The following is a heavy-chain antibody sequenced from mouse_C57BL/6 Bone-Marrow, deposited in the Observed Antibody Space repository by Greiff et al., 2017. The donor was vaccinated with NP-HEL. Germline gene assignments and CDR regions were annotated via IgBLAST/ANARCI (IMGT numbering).Heavy chain of an antibody. CDR3: SSSGVNYGVDAMAS. CDR2: INPNYGTT. V-gene: IGHV1-39*01. J-gene: IGHJ4*01. D-gene: IGHD1-1*01. CDR1: GYSFTDYN. Sequence: EVQLQQSGPELVKPGASVKISCKASGYSFTDYNMNWVKQSNGKSLEWIGVINPNYGTTSYNQKFKGKATLTVDQSSSKAYMQLNSLTSEDPAVYYWSSSGVNYGVDAMASWGQGTSVPVSS.